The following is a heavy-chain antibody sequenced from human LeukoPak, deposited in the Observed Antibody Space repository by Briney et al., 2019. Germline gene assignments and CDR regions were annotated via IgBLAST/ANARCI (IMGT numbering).Heavy chain of an antibody. CDR2: KEQDGSEK. V-gene: IGHV3-7*01. D-gene: IGHD2-21*01. CDR3: ARDQTYCGGDCYGY. CDR1: GYTFSSYW. Sequence: PGGSLRLSCGASGYTFSSYWVRWVRQAPAKGLERVANKEQDGSEKYYVESVKGRFIISRDNAKNSLYLQMNSLRAEDTAVYYCARDQTYCGGDCYGYWGQGTLVTVSS. J-gene: IGHJ4*02.